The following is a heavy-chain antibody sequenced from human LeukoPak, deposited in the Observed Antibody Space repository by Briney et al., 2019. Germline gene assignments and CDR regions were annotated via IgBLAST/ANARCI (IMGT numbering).Heavy chain of an antibody. V-gene: IGHV3-21*04. D-gene: IGHD3-10*01. CDR3: ATTPTYYYGSGSYYVSDY. J-gene: IGHJ4*02. CDR2: ISSSSSYI. CDR1: GFTFSSYS. Sequence: GGSLRLSCAASGFTFSSYSMNWVRQAPGKGLEWVSSISSSSSYIYYADSVKGRFTISRDNSKNTLYLQMNSLRAEDTAVYYCATTPTYYYGSGSYYVSDYWGQGTLVTVSS.